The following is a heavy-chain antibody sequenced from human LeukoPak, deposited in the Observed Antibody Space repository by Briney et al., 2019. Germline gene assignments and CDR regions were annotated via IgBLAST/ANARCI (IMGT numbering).Heavy chain of an antibody. Sequence: ASVKVSCKASGYTFTGYYMHWVRQAPGQGLEWMGWINPNSGGTNYAQKFQGRVTMTRDTSISTAYMELSRLRSDDTAVYYCARVPEAGAFYYYYYMDVWGKGTTVTVSS. CDR1: GYTFTGYY. J-gene: IGHJ6*03. V-gene: IGHV1-2*02. D-gene: IGHD6-19*01. CDR2: INPNSGGT. CDR3: ARVPEAGAFYYYYYMDV.